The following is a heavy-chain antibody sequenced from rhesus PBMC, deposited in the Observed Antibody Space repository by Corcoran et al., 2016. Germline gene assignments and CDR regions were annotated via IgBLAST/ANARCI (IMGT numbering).Heavy chain of an antibody. Sequence: QVQLQESGPGLVKPLETLSLTCAVSGGSISSNYWSWIRQPPGKGLEWIGYIYGSSSSTNYNPSLKRRVTLSVDTSKNQFSLKLSSVTAADTAVYYCARETWGYGLDSWGQGVVVTVSS. CDR3: ARETWGYGLDS. CDR1: GGSISSNY. V-gene: IGHV4S11*01. D-gene: IGHD1-38*01. J-gene: IGHJ6*01. CDR2: IYGSSSST.